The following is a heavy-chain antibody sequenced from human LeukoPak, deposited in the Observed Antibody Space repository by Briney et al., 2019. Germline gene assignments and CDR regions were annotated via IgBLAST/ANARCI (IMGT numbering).Heavy chain of an antibody. D-gene: IGHD3-3*01. CDR3: ARNGRSGFSFDP. CDR1: GGSISSAGYY. Sequence: PSETLSLTCAVSGGSISSAGYYWSWIRQPPGKGLEWIGEGSESGGTKFNPSLKSRVTISADTSKNQFSLKLNSVTAADTAVYYCARNGRSGFSFDPWGQGTLVTVSS. V-gene: IGHV4-61*08. J-gene: IGHJ5*02. CDR2: GSESGGT.